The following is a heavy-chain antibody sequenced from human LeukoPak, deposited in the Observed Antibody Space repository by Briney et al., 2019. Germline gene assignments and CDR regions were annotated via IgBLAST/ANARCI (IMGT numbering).Heavy chain of an antibody. Sequence: GGSLRLSCAASEFTFSSYGMHLVRQAPGKGLEWVAVISYDGSNKYYADSVKGRFTISRDNSKNTLYLQMNSLRAEDTAVYYCAKDLTVVVVAATILDYWGQGTLVTVSS. V-gene: IGHV3-30*18. D-gene: IGHD2-15*01. CDR2: ISYDGSNK. J-gene: IGHJ4*02. CDR1: EFTFSSYG. CDR3: AKDLTVVVVAATILDY.